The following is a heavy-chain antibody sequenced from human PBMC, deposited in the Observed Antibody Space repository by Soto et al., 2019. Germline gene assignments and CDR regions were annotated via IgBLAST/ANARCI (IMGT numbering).Heavy chain of an antibody. D-gene: IGHD3-10*01. CDR2: IYYSGST. Sequence: IRQPPGKGLEWIGYIYYSGSTNYNPSLKSRVTISVDTSKNQFSLKLSSVTAADTAVYYCARHGVSGDYFDYWGQGTLVNVSS. J-gene: IGHJ4*02. V-gene: IGHV4-59*08. CDR3: ARHGVSGDYFDY.